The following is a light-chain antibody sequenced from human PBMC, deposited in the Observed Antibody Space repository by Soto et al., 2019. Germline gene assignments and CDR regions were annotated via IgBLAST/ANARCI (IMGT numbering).Light chain of an antibody. CDR3: QQYGSSPPIT. J-gene: IGKJ5*01. Sequence: IVVTLSPGTLSLSTGERATLSCRASQSVSSSYLAWYQQKPGQAPRLLIYGASSRATGIPDRFSGSGSGTDFTLTISRLEPEDFAVYYCQQYGSSPPITFGQGTRLEI. V-gene: IGKV3-20*01. CDR2: GAS. CDR1: QSVSSSY.